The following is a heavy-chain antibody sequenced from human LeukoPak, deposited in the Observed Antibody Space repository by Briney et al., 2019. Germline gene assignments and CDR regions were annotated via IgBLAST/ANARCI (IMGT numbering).Heavy chain of an antibody. Sequence: ASVKVSCKASGYMFTDYYMHWVQQAPGKGLEWMGRVDPQNGETVYAENFQGRVTMIADTSTDTVYMELTSLRSEDTAVYYCATDDYGDYWARFWGQGSLVTVSS. CDR3: ATDDYGDYWARF. CDR1: GYMFTDYY. J-gene: IGHJ4*02. D-gene: IGHD4-17*01. CDR2: VDPQNGET. V-gene: IGHV1-69-2*01.